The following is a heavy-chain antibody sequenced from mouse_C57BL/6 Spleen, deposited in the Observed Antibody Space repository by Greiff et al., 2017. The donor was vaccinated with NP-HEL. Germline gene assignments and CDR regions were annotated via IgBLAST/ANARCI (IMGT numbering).Heavy chain of an antibody. J-gene: IGHJ3*01. Sequence: VQLQQSDAELVKPGASVKISCKVSGYTFTDYTIHWMKQRPEQGLEWIGYIYPRDGSTKYNEKFKGTATLTADKSSSTAYMQLNSLTSEDSAVYFCARQICEDYVGFAYWGQGTLVTVSA. CDR2: IYPRDGST. V-gene: IGHV1-78*01. CDR3: ARQICEDYVGFAY. D-gene: IGHD1-1*01. CDR1: GYTFTDYT.